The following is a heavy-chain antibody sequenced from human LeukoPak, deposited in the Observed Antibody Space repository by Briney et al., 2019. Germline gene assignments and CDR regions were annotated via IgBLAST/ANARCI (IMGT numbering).Heavy chain of an antibody. D-gene: IGHD1-26*01. V-gene: IGHV1-69*08. CDR2: ITPIIGTT. Sequence: SVKVSCTSFGGTFNTHIFNWVRQAPGQGLEWMGTITPIIGTTKYAKRFQARVTITADRSTSTAYLELSDLTYDDTAVYYCTRVNLRGSKYNWFDPWGQGTHVSVS. CDR3: TRVNLRGSKYNWFDP. J-gene: IGHJ5*02. CDR1: GGTFNTHI.